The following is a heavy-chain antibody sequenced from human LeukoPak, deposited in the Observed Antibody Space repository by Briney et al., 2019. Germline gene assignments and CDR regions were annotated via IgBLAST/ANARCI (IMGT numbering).Heavy chain of an antibody. CDR3: VKESHYYDSSGYPPGYYYYGMDV. CDR1: GFTFSSFA. J-gene: IGHJ6*02. CDR2: ITTNGGSA. Sequence: GGSLRLSCSASGFTFSSFAMHWVRQAPGKGLEHVSAITTNGGSAYYADSVKGRFTISRDNSKNTLYLQVSSLRAEDTAVYYCVKESHYYDSSGYPPGYYYYGMDVWGQGTTVTVSS. V-gene: IGHV3-64D*06. D-gene: IGHD3-22*01.